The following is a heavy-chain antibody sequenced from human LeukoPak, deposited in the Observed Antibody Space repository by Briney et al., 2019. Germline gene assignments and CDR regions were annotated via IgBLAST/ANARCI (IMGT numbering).Heavy chain of an antibody. CDR1: GGSISSTSHY. CDR3: ARDGRIGSYWIGVESNWFDP. CDR2: IYYSGST. J-gene: IGHJ5*02. V-gene: IGHV4-39*07. D-gene: IGHD1-26*01. Sequence: SETLSLTCTVSGGSISSTSHYWSWIRQSPGKGLEWIGSIYYSGSTYYNPSLKSRVTISVDTSKNQFSLKLSSVTAADTAVYYCARDGRIGSYWIGVESNWFDPWGQGTLVTVSS.